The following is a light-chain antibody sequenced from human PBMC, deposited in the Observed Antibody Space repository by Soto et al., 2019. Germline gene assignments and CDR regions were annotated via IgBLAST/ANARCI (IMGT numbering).Light chain of an antibody. CDR3: SSYTNINTRACV. CDR1: RYDVGGYNY. Sequence: QSALTQTPSVSGSPGQSVTMSCTGTRYDVGGYNYVSWYQQHPGKAPKVIIYEVDKRPSGVPDRFTGSKSGYTASLTISGLQAEDEAEYYCSSYTNINTRACVFGTGTKLTVL. J-gene: IGLJ1*01. CDR2: EVD. V-gene: IGLV2-8*01.